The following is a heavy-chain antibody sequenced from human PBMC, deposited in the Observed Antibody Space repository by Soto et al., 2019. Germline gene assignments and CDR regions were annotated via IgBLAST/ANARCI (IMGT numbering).Heavy chain of an antibody. D-gene: IGHD2-2*01. V-gene: IGHV3-23*01. CDR2: ISGDGATT. J-gene: IGHJ6*02. CDR1: GFIFSNYG. Sequence: PGGSLRLSCAGSGFIFSNYGMSWVRQAPGKGLEWDSAISGDGATTYYADSVKGRFTMSRDNSKNTLYLQMNSLRAEDTAVYYCARGGYCISTSCYDYGDYYYYGMDVWGQGTTVTVSS. CDR3: ARGGYCISTSCYDYGDYYYYGMDV.